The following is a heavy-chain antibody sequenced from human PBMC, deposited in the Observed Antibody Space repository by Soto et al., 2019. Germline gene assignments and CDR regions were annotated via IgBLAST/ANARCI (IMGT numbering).Heavy chain of an antibody. Sequence: SETLSLTCSFPGGSISSYYWSWIRQPPGKGLEWMGYIYYSASTNYKPSLNYNPSLKSRVTISVDTSKNQFSLKLSSVTAADTAMYYCARHGERTIRSLNWFDPWGQGTLVTVSS. CDR2: IYYSASTNYKPSL. V-gene: IGHV4-59*08. J-gene: IGHJ5*02. CDR1: GGSISSYY. CDR3: ARHGERTIRSLNWFDP. D-gene: IGHD4-17*01.